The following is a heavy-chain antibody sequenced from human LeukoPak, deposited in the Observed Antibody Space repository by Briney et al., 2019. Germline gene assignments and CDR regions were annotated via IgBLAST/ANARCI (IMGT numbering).Heavy chain of an antibody. CDR2: IRYDGSSK. CDR1: GFTFSSYG. D-gene: IGHD3-22*01. Sequence: GGSLRLSCAASGFTFSSYGMHWVRQAPGKGLEWVAFIRYDGSSKYHADSVKGRFTISRDNSKNTLYLQMNSLRAEELAVYYCAKGGYYDSSDYTYFDSWGQGTLVTVSS. J-gene: IGHJ4*02. V-gene: IGHV3-30*02. CDR3: AKGGYYDSSDYTYFDS.